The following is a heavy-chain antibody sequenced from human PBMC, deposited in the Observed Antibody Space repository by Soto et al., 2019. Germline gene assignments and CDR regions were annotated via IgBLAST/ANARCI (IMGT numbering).Heavy chain of an antibody. CDR3: AKGALYYNESSGHQDYFDY. CDR2: ISGGGSRT. D-gene: IGHD3-22*01. Sequence: PGGSLRLSCAASGLTFSSYAMSWVRQAPGKGLEWVAAISGGGSRTYYTDSVKGRFTISRDNSKNTLYLQMNNLRADDTAVYYCAKGALYYNESSGHQDYFDYWGQGTLVTVSS. CDR1: GLTFSSYA. J-gene: IGHJ4*02. V-gene: IGHV3-23*01.